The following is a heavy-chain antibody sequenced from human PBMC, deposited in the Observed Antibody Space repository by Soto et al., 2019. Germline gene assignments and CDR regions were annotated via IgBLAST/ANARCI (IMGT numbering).Heavy chain of an antibody. J-gene: IGHJ3*02. CDR1: GDSVFSSTAA. V-gene: IGHV6-1*01. Sequence: PSQTLSLTCAISGDSVFSSTAAWNWIRQSPSRGLEWLGRTYYRSKWYNDYAVSVKSRITINPDTSKHQFSLQLNSVTPEDTAVYYCAIDRSGSGWFNAFDIWGHETMVTVSS. D-gene: IGHD6-19*01. CDR2: TYYRSKWYN. CDR3: AIDRSGSGWFNAFDI.